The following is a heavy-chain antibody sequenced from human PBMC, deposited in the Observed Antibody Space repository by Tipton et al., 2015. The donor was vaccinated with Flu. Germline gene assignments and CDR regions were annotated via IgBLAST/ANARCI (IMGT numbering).Heavy chain of an antibody. CDR3: ARGPPGPSIRAYYFDI. CDR2: IYYSGTT. D-gene: IGHD2-21*01. Sequence: TLSLTCTVSGGSISTTIYYWGWVRQPPGKGLEWIGSIYYSGTTYYNPSLKSRVTISVDSSKNEFSLTLASLTAADTAVYYCARGPPGPSIRAYYFDIWGQGALVTVSS. J-gene: IGHJ4*02. CDR1: GGSISTTIYY. V-gene: IGHV4-39*07.